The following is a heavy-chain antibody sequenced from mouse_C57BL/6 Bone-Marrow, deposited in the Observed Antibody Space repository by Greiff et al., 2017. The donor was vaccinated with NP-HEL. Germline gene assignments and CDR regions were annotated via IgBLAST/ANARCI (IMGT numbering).Heavy chain of an antibody. CDR3: ARRGYFDY. CDR2: IYPGDGDT. Sequence: VQLKESGPELVKPGASVKISCKASGYAFSSSWMNWVKQRPGKGLEWIGRIYPGDGDTNYNGKFKGKATLTADKSSSTAYMQLSSLTSEDSAVYFCARRGYFDYWGQGTTLTVSS. CDR1: GYAFSSSW. V-gene: IGHV1-82*01. J-gene: IGHJ2*01.